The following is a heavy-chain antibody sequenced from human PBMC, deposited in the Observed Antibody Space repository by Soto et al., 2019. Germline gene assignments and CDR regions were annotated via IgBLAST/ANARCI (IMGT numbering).Heavy chain of an antibody. Sequence: GGSLRLSCAGCGITFSRYALHWVRQAPGKRLEWVASISHDGTNIYYADSVKGRFTISRDDSKNTLYLQMNSLSAEDTAVYYCARYSGYDYFCDYWGQRILVTVSS. V-gene: IGHV3-30-3*01. J-gene: IGHJ4*02. D-gene: IGHD5-12*01. CDR3: ARYSGYDYFCDY. CDR1: GITFSRYA. CDR2: ISHDGTNI.